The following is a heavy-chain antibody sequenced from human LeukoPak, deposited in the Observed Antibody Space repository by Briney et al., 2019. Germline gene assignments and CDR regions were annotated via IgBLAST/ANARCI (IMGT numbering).Heavy chain of an antibody. CDR2: IYTTGST. CDR3: ARGRSGSYHSPFDY. Sequence: PSETLSLTCTVSGGSISSYYWSWIRQPAAKGLEWIGRIYTTGSTNYNPSLKSRVTMSVDTSKNQFSLKLTSVTAADTAVYYCARGRSGSYHSPFDYWGQGTLVTVSS. D-gene: IGHD1-26*01. CDR1: GGSISSYY. J-gene: IGHJ4*02. V-gene: IGHV4-4*07.